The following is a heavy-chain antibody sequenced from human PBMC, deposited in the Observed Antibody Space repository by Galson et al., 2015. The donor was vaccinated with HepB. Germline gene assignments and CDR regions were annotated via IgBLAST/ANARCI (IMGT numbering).Heavy chain of an antibody. D-gene: IGHD3-3*01. CDR2: ISYDGSNK. CDR1: GFTFSSYG. Sequence: SLRLSCAASGFTFSSYGMHWVRQAPGKGLEWVAVISYDGSNKYYADSVKGRFTISRDNSKNTLYLQMNSLRAEDTAVYYCAKDRGYDFWSGYYWRPSNYYYGMDVWGQGTTVTVSS. V-gene: IGHV3-30*18. J-gene: IGHJ6*02. CDR3: AKDRGYDFWSGYYWRPSNYYYGMDV.